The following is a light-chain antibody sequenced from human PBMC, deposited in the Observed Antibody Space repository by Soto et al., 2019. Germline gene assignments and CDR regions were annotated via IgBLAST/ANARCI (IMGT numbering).Light chain of an antibody. J-gene: IGKJ1*01. CDR3: QQYCSSPWT. CDR1: QRVLYSSSNKNY. CDR2: WAS. Sequence: DIVMTQSPDSLAVSLGERATINCKSSQRVLYSSSNKNYLAWYQQKPGQPPKLLIYWASTRESGVPDRFSGSGSGTDFTLTINSLQAEDVAVYYCQQYCSSPWTFGQGTKVEIK. V-gene: IGKV4-1*01.